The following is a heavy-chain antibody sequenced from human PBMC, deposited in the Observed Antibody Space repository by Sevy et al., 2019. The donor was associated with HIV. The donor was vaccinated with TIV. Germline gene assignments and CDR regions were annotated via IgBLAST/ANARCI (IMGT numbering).Heavy chain of an antibody. CDR2: ISSSSSTI. Sequence: GGSLRLSCAASGFTFSSYSMNWVRQAPGKGLEWVSYISSSSSTIYYADSVKGRFTISRDNAKNSLYLQMNSLRDEDTAVYYCARLGTDSSGYEFDYWGQRTLVTVSS. J-gene: IGHJ4*02. CDR1: GFTFSSYS. V-gene: IGHV3-48*02. D-gene: IGHD3-22*01. CDR3: ARLGTDSSGYEFDY.